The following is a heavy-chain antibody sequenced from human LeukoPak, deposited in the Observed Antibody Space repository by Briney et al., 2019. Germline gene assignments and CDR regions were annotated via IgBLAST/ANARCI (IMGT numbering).Heavy chain of an antibody. CDR2: IYTSGST. D-gene: IGHD3-10*01. CDR1: GGSISSGSYY. J-gene: IGHJ4*02. V-gene: IGHV4-61*02. Sequence: TSSQTLSLTCTVSGGSISSGSYYWSWIRQPAGKGLEWIGRIYTSGSTNYNPSLKSRVTISVDTSKNQFSLKLSSVTAADTAVYYCARAGKPFTFDYWGQGTLVTVSS. CDR3: ARAGKPFTFDY.